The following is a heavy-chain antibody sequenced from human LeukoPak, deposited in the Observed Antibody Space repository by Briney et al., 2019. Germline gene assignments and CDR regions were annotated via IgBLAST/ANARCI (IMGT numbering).Heavy chain of an antibody. CDR3: ARDERAGSGWYFVY. J-gene: IGHJ4*02. V-gene: IGHV3-48*02. CDR2: ISSSTNTI. Sequence: GGSLRLSCAASGFTFSSYSMNWVRQAPGRGLEWVSYISSSTNTIYYADSVKGRFTISRDNAKNSLFLQMNSLRDEDTAVYYCARDERAGSGWYFVYWGQGTLVTVSS. CDR1: GFTFSSYS. D-gene: IGHD6-19*01.